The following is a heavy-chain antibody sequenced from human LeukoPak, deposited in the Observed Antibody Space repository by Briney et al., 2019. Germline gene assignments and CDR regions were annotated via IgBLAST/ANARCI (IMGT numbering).Heavy chain of an antibody. J-gene: IGHJ4*02. CDR3: ARNSVGGSFFDY. V-gene: IGHV3-30-3*01. Sequence: PGGSLRLSCAASGVTFSSYDMHWVRQAPGKGLEWVAVISYDGTNKDYADSVKGRLTISRDNSKNTLYLQMNSLRPGDTAVYYCARNSVGGSFFDYWGQGILVTVSS. CDR2: ISYDGTNK. D-gene: IGHD3-16*01. CDR1: GVTFSSYD.